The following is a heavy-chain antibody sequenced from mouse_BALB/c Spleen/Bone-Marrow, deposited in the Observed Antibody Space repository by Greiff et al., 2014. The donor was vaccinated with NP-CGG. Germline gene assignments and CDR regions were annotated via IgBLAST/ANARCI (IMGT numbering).Heavy chain of an antibody. V-gene: IGHV1-80*01. CDR3: ARVGFSFDY. Sequence: SGAELVRPGSSVKISCKASGYAFSTYWMNWVKQRPGQGLEWIGQIYPGDGDTNYNEKFKGKATLTADKSSSTASIQLSSLTSEDSAVYFCARVGFSFDYWGQGTTLTVSS. CDR2: IYPGDGDT. J-gene: IGHJ2*01. CDR1: GYAFSTYW. D-gene: IGHD3-1*01.